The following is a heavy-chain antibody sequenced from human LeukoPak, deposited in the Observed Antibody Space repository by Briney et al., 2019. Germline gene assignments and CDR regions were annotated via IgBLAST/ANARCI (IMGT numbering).Heavy chain of an antibody. CDR1: GYTFTSYG. CDR3: ARAYQRLGELSLPNY. V-gene: IGHV7-4-1*02. D-gene: IGHD3-16*02. CDR2: IHPSTGNP. Sequence: ASVKVSCKASGYTFTSYGISWVRQAPGQGLEWMGWIHPSTGNPTYAQGFTGRFVFSLDTSVSTTYLQISSLKAEDTAVYYCARAYQRLGELSLPNYWGQGTLVTVSS. J-gene: IGHJ4*02.